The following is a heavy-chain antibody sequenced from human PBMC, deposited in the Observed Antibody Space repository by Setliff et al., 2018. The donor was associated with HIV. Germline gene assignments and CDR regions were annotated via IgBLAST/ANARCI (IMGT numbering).Heavy chain of an antibody. V-gene: IGHV1-18*01. Sequence: GASVKVSCKASGYTFKSYGITWVRQAPGQGLEWMGWISAYHHKTNYAPKLQGRVTMTTDTSTSTAYMELRSLSSDDTAVYYCARHRPRSYDDILTGFGRFDYWGQGSVVTVSS. J-gene: IGHJ4*02. CDR1: GYTFKSYG. D-gene: IGHD3-9*01. CDR2: ISAYHHKT. CDR3: ARHRPRSYDDILTGFGRFDY.